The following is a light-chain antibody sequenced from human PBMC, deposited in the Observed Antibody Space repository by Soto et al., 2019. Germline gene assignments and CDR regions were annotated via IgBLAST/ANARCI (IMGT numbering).Light chain of an antibody. Sequence: DIQMSQFPSSLSASVGDRVTITCRASQTIRVYLNWYQQRPGKAPHLLIYGASRLPSDVPPRFSGTASGTEYTLTISSLQPEDFGTYFCQQSYSSSWTFGQGNKVEMK. CDR3: QQSYSSSWT. J-gene: IGKJ1*01. CDR1: QTIRVY. CDR2: GAS. V-gene: IGKV1-39*01.